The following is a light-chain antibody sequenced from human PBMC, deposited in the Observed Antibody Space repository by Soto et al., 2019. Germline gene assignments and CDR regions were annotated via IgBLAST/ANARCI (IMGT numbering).Light chain of an antibody. CDR1: SSDVGGYDY. J-gene: IGLJ1*01. CDR2: EVT. CDR3: SSYAGGKNFYV. Sequence: QSVLTQPPSASGSPGQTVTISCTGTSSDVGGYDYVSWYQQHPGEAPKLIIYEVTKRPSGVPDRFSGSKPGNTASLTVSGLQAEDEADYHCSSYAGGKNFYVFGTGTKVTVL. V-gene: IGLV2-8*01.